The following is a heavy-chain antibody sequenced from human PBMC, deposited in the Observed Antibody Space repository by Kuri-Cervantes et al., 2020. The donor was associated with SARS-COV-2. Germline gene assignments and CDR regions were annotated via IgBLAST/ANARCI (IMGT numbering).Heavy chain of an antibody. V-gene: IGHV3-30-3*01. CDR2: ISYDGSNK. Sequence: LSLTCAASGFTFSSYAMHWVRQAPGKGLEWVAVISYDGSNKYYADSVKGRFTISRDNSKNTLYLQMNSLRAEDTAVYYCARDRKRTLFGDFDYWGQGLLVTVSS. CDR1: GFTFSSYA. CDR3: ARDRKRTLFGDFDY. D-gene: IGHD1-14*01. J-gene: IGHJ4*02.